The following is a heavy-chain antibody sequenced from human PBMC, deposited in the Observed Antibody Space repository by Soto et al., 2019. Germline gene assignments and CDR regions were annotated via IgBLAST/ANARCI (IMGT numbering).Heavy chain of an antibody. CDR3: ARPRGSTSWYEWDY. V-gene: IGHV3-7*05. CDR1: GFTFSNYF. CDR2: MKQDGSER. Sequence: GGSLRLSCAASGFTFSNYFMSWVRQAPGKGLEWVASMKQDGSERFYVDSVKGRFTISRDNAKSSLFLQMTSLRAEDTAVYYCARPRGSTSWYEWDYWGRGTLVTVSS. J-gene: IGHJ4*02. D-gene: IGHD6-13*01.